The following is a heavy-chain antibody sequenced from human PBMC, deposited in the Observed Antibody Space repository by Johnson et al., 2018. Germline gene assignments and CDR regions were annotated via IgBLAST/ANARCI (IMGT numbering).Heavy chain of an antibody. CDR2: IKRKSDGGKT. CDR3: TADARVGSLWFGELSN. V-gene: IGHV3-15*07. CDR1: GFTFSNAW. D-gene: IGHD3-10*01. Sequence: VQLVQSGGGLVKXGGSXRLXCAASGFTFSNAWMNWVRQAPGKGLEWVGRIKRKSDGGKTDSSAPVKGRFTISRDDSKSTLYLQLFGLGIEETAVYYCTADARVGSLWFGELSNWGQGTLVTVSS. J-gene: IGHJ4*02.